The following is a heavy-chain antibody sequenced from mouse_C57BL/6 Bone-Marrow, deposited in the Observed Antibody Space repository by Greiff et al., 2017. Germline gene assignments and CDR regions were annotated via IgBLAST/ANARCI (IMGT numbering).Heavy chain of an antibody. CDR2: IYPRSGNT. Sequence: QVQLQQSGAELARPGASVKLSCKASGYTFTSYGISWVKQRTGQGLEWIGEIYPRSGNTYYNEKFKGKATLNADKSSSTAYMERRSLTSEDSAVYFCAREGYYAMDYWGQGTSVTVSS. J-gene: IGHJ4*01. V-gene: IGHV1-81*01. CDR3: AREGYYAMDY. CDR1: GYTFTSYG.